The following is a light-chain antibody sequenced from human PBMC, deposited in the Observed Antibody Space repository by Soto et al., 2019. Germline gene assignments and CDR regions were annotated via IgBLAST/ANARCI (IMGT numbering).Light chain of an antibody. J-gene: IGLJ7*01. V-gene: IGLV2-23*01. CDR1: SRDVGSYNL. Sequence: QSALTQPASVSGSPGQSITISCTGTSRDVGSYNLVSWYQQHPGKAPKLMIYEGSKRPSGVSNRFSGSKSGNTASLTISGLQPEDEADYYCCSYAGSSTHAVFGGGTQLTVL. CDR2: EGS. CDR3: CSYAGSSTHAV.